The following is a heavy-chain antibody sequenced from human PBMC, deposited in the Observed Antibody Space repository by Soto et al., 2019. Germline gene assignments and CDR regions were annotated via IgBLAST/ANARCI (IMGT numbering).Heavy chain of an antibody. V-gene: IGHV3-33*01. Sequence: GGSLRLSCAASGFTFSSYGMHWVRQAPGKGLEWVAVIWYDGSNKYYADSVKGRFTISRDNSKNTLYLQMNSLRAEDTAVYYCGIGSYFGVVSTIRSGLYVMDVWGQGTTVTVSS. CDR1: GFTFSSYG. J-gene: IGHJ6*02. CDR3: GIGSYFGVVSTIRSGLYVMDV. CDR2: IWYDGSNK. D-gene: IGHD2-21*01.